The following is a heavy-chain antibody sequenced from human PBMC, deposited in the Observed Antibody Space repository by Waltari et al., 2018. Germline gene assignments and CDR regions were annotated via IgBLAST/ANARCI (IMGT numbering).Heavy chain of an antibody. CDR2: ISGSGAST. D-gene: IGHD1-26*01. CDR1: PFTFSTYA. V-gene: IGHV3-23*01. Sequence: EVQLLESGGGLVQPGRSLRLPCAASPFTFSTYAMSWVRQAPGGGLEWVSTISGSGASTYYADSVKGRFTISRDNSKNTLYLQMNSLRAEDTAVYYCAKERRTTTAFDIWGQGTMVTVSS. J-gene: IGHJ3*02. CDR3: AKERRTTTAFDI.